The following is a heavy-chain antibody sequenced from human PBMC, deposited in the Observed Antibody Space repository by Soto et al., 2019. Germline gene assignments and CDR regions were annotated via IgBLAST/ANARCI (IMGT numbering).Heavy chain of an antibody. CDR1: GYTFISYA. CDR2: INAGNGDT. J-gene: IGHJ3*02. CDR3: AREHLPTYYYDSSGPRAAFDI. Sequence: ASVKVSCKASGYTFISYAMHWVRQAPGQRLEWMGWINAGNGDTKYSQKLQGRVTITRDTSASTAYMELSSLRSEDTTVYYCAREHLPTYYYDSSGPRAAFDIWGQGTMVTVSS. D-gene: IGHD3-22*01. V-gene: IGHV1-3*01.